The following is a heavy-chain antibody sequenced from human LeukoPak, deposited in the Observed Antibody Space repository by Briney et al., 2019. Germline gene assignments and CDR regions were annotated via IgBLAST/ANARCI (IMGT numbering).Heavy chain of an antibody. CDR2: IYSGAST. Sequence: GGSLRLSCAASGFTFRRNYMSWVRQAPGKGLEWVSVIYSGASTYYADSVKGRFTISRDNSKNTLYLQMNSLRAEDTAVYYCVRGDYGDYTLFDYWGQGTLVTVSS. CDR1: GFTFRRNY. D-gene: IGHD4-17*01. V-gene: IGHV3-53*01. J-gene: IGHJ4*02. CDR3: VRGDYGDYTLFDY.